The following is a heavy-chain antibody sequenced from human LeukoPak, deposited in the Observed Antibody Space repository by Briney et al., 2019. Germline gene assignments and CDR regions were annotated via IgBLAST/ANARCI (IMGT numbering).Heavy chain of an antibody. D-gene: IGHD2-15*01. Sequence: GGSLRPSCVASGFTLSSNWMSWVRQSPGRGLEWVANIRQDGSDRYYMDSVRGRFTISRDNAKNSLSLQMNSLRVEDTAVYYCARDRDCGDGGCYPHFDYWGQGVQVTVSS. CDR3: ARDRDCGDGGCYPHFDY. J-gene: IGHJ4*02. V-gene: IGHV3-7*01. CDR1: GFTLSSNW. CDR2: IRQDGSDR.